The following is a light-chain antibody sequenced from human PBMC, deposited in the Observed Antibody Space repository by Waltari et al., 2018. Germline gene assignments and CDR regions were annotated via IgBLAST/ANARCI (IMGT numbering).Light chain of an antibody. CDR1: QSLNSK. CDR3: QQYKNWPSLS. V-gene: IGKV3-15*01. Sequence: EIVVTQSPPTLSVSPGERVTLSCTTSQSLNSKLAWYQQKVGQAPRLLIYDGSRRASGIPARFSGSESGTDFTLTISSLQSEDFAVYYCQQYKNWPSLSYGGGTKVEIK. CDR2: DGS. J-gene: IGKJ4*02.